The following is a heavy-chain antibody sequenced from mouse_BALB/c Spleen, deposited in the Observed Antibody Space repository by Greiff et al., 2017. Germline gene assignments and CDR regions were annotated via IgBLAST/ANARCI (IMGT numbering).Heavy chain of an antibody. CDR3: ARGYYGSSPWFAY. CDR1: GYTFTDYN. D-gene: IGHD1-1*01. J-gene: IGHJ3*01. Sequence: VQLQQSGPELVKPGASVKISCKASGYTFTDYNMHWVKQSHGKSLEWIGYIYPYNGGTGYNQKFKSKATLTVDNSSSTAYMELRSLTSEDSAVYYCARGYYGSSPWFAYWGQGTLVTVSA. V-gene: IGHV1S29*02. CDR2: IYPYNGGT.